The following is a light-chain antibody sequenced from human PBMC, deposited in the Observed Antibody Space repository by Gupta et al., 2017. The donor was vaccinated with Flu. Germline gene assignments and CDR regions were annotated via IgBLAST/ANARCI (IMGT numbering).Light chain of an antibody. Sequence: QSSLTQPASVSGSPGQSITISCTGTSSDVCAYGFVSWYQQHTGKTPKLIIYEVSKRPPGVSNRFSGSVSGNTASLTISGLQAEDEADYYCCSYTSASTGVFGGGTKVTVL. V-gene: IGLV2-14*01. CDR2: EVS. CDR1: SSDVCAYGF. J-gene: IGLJ3*02. CDR3: CSYTSASTGV.